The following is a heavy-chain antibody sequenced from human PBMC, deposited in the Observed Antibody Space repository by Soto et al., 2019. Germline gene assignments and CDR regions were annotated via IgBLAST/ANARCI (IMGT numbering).Heavy chain of an antibody. J-gene: IGHJ5*02. CDR1: GGSIRSNNW. Sequence: PSETLSLTCAVSGGSIRSNNWWSWVRQPPGKGLEWIGEIFHSGSTHYNPSLKTRFTLSVDKSKNQFSLKLSSVTAADTSLYYCARAMSRVRDTNNWFDPWGRGTLVTV. V-gene: IGHV4-4*02. CDR2: IFHSGST. CDR3: ARAMSRVRDTNNWFDP. D-gene: IGHD3-10*01.